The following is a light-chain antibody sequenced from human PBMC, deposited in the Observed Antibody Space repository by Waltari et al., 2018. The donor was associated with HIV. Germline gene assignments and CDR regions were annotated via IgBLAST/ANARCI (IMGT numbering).Light chain of an antibody. Sequence: QSVLAQPPPASGTPAQRVTITCSGSTSNIEGTTVSYYQQHPGTAPKLLIYSNNDRPSGVADRLSGSTSGSSASLVISGLQAEDEADYYCAAWYDSLKGGAFGTGTKVTVL. CDR3: AAWYDSLKGGA. V-gene: IGLV1-44*01. CDR1: TSNIEGTT. CDR2: SNN. J-gene: IGLJ1*01.